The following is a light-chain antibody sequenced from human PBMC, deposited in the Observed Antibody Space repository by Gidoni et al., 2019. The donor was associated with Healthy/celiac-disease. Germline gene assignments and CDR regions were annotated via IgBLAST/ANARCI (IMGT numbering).Light chain of an antibody. CDR2: DAS. V-gene: IGKV1-33*01. CDR1: QDISNY. CDR3: QQYDHLLT. J-gene: IGKJ4*01. Sequence: DIQMTQSPSSLSASVGDRVTITCQASQDISNYLNWYQQKPGKAPKLLIYDASNLETGAPSRFSGSGPGTDFTFTIRSLQPEDIATYYCQQYDHLLTFGGGTKVEIK.